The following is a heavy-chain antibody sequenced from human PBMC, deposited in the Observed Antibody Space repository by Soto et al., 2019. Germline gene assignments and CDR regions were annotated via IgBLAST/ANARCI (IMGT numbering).Heavy chain of an antibody. D-gene: IGHD2-2*01. V-gene: IGHV3-30*18. CDR1: GFTFSNYA. CDR2: VSYDGDNE. J-gene: IGHJ4*02. Sequence: GGSLRLSCAASGFTFSNYAMHWVRQAPGKGLEWVAIVSYDGDNEYYADSVRGRFFISRDNSRNTLYLQTSSLRHEDTAVYYCAKDGGSAYCNSPGCSAEHFDSWGQGAQVTVS. CDR3: AKDGGSAYCNSPGCSAEHFDS.